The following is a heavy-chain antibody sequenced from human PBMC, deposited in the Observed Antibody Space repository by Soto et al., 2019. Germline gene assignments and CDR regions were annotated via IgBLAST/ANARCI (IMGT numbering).Heavy chain of an antibody. CDR1: GFTFSSYA. D-gene: IGHD4-17*01. J-gene: IGHJ4*02. V-gene: IGHV3-23*01. CDR2: ISDGGNST. CDR3: ARDRYGDPLWGQDDFDY. Sequence: EAQLLESGGGLVQPGGSLRLSCVASGFTFSSYAMSWVRQAPGKGLEWVSTISDGGNSTYSADSVKGRFTISRDNSKNMLYLQMNSLRAEDTAVYYCARDRYGDPLWGQDDFDYWGQGTLVTVSS.